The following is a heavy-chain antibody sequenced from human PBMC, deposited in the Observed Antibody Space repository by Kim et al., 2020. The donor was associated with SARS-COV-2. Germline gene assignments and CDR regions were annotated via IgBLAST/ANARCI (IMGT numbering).Heavy chain of an antibody. D-gene: IGHD5-12*01. Sequence: GGSLRLSCAASGFTFSSYAMSWVRQAPGKGLEWVSAISGSGGSTYYADSVKGRFTISRDNSKNTLYLQMNSLRAEDTAVYYCAKFYQAIVATIHHMDVWGKGTTVTVSS. CDR2: ISGSGGST. J-gene: IGHJ6*03. V-gene: IGHV3-23*01. CDR3: AKFYQAIVATIHHMDV. CDR1: GFTFSSYA.